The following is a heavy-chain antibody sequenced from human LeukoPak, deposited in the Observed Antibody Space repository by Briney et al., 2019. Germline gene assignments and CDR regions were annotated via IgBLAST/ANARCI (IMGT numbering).Heavy chain of an antibody. V-gene: IGHV4-59*01. D-gene: IGHD3-10*01. J-gene: IGHJ4*02. CDR2: FYDTRSP. Sequence: SETLSLTCTVSGGSISLYYWSWIRQPPGKGLEWIGYFYDTRSPKYNPSLERRVTISVDMSRNQFSLNLTSVTAADTTVYYCARGRGSLTYWGQGALATVSS. CDR3: ARGRGSLTY. CDR1: GGSISLYY.